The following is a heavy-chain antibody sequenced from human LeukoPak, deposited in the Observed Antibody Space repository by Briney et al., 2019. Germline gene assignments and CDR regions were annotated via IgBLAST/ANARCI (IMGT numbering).Heavy chain of an antibody. D-gene: IGHD6-13*01. J-gene: IGHJ4*02. CDR1: GGSISSSNW. CDR2: IYHSGST. CDR3: ATGVHGIAAGDYYFDY. Sequence: PSGTLSLTCAVSGGSISSSNWWSWVRQPPGKGLEWIGEIYHSGSTNYNPSLKSRVTISVDKSKNQFSLKLSSVTAADTAVYYCATGVHGIAAGDYYFDYWGQGTLVTVSS. V-gene: IGHV4-4*02.